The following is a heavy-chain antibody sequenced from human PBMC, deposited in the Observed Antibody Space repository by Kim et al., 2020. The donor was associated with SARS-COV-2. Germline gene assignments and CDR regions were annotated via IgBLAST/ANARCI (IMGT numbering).Heavy chain of an antibody. D-gene: IGHD6-19*01. V-gene: IGHV3-21*01. Sequence: ADSVKGRFTISRDNAKNSLYLQMNSLRVEDTAVYYCSKSMVASVAGTVDYWGQGTLVTVSS. CDR3: SKSMVASVAGTVDY. J-gene: IGHJ4*02.